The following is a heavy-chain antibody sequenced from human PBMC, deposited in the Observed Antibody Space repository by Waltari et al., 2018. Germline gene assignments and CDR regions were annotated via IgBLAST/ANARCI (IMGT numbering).Heavy chain of an antibody. CDR3: ARGLQNYYDFWSGYYYFDY. Sequence: QVQLVQSGAEVKKPGASVKVSCKASGYTFTSYDINWVRQATGQGREWMGWMNPNSGNTGYAQKFQGRVTMTRNTSISTAYMELSSLRSEDTAVYYCARGLQNYYDFWSGYYYFDYWGQGTLVTVSS. V-gene: IGHV1-8*01. J-gene: IGHJ4*02. CDR1: GYTFTSYD. D-gene: IGHD3-3*01. CDR2: MNPNSGNT.